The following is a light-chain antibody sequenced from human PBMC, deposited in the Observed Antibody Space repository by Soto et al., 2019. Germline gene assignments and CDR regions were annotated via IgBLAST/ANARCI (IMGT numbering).Light chain of an antibody. Sequence: QSALTQPPSASGTPGQRVTISCSGSFSNIGSNFVFWYQQLPGTSPKLLIQDNSQRPSGVPDRFSGSKSGSSASLAISGLRSEDEADYYCATWDDNVSGPVFGTGTKVTVL. CDR2: DNS. CDR1: FSNIGSNF. V-gene: IGLV1-47*02. CDR3: ATWDDNVSGPV. J-gene: IGLJ1*01.